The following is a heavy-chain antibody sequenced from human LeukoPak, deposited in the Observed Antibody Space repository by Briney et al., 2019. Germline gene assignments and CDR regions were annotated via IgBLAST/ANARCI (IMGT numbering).Heavy chain of an antibody. Sequence: ASVKVSCKASGYTLNRFGMSWVRQAPGQGLEWLGWINTYNGNTKFVEKFQGRVTLTTDTSTSTVYMELTSLRSDDTAVYFCSRDTPQHLKRFDYWGQGTLVTVSS. V-gene: IGHV1-18*01. CDR3: SRDTPQHLKRFDY. CDR2: INTYNGNT. J-gene: IGHJ4*02. D-gene: IGHD1-1*01. CDR1: GYTLNRFG.